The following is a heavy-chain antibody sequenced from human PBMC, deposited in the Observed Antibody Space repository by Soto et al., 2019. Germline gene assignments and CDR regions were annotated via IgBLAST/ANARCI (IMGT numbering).Heavy chain of an antibody. D-gene: IGHD3-16*02. CDR3: ARLHYDYVWGSYRIYYFDY. V-gene: IGHV4-59*01. CDR2: IYYSGST. Sequence: LSLTCTVSGGSISSYYWSWIRQPPGKGLEWIGYIYYSGSTNYNPSLKSRVTISVDTSKNQFSLKLSSVTAANTAVYYCARLHYDYVWGSYRIYYFDYWGQGTLVT. CDR1: GGSISSYY. J-gene: IGHJ4*02.